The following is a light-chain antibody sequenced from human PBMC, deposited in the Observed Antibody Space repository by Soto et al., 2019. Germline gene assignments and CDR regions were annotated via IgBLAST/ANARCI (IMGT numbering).Light chain of an antibody. CDR1: QSVSSN. J-gene: IGKJ2*01. CDR2: ATS. CDR3: QQYTSWPYT. Sequence: EIVMTQSPATLSVSPGDRATLSCRASQSVSSNLAWYQQTPGQAPRLLIYATSTRATGIPARFSGSGSGTEFTLTISSLQSEDFAVYYCQQYTSWPYTFGQGTKLEIK. V-gene: IGKV3-15*01.